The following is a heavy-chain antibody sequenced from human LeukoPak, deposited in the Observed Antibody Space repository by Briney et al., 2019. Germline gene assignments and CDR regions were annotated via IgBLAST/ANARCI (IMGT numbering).Heavy chain of an antibody. D-gene: IGHD3-3*01. CDR2: ISSSSSYI. CDR3: ARGRTIFEVIIPDY. J-gene: IGHJ4*02. V-gene: IGHV3-21*01. Sequence: GGSLRLSCAASGFTFSSYSMNWVRQAPGKGLEWVSSISSSSSYIYYADSVKGRFTISRDNAKNSLYLQMNSLRAEDTAVYYCARGRTIFEVIIPDYWGQGTLVTVSS. CDR1: GFTFSSYS.